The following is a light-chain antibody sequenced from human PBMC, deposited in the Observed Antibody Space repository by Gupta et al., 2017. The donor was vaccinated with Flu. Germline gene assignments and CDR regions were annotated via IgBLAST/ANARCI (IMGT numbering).Light chain of an antibody. CDR2: GAY. Sequence: PGERVTLSCRASQSVSSSYLTWEQQKPGQAPRLLIYGAYTMATSIPARFSGSGSGTDFTLTSSGPEHEDFAGYDDWEDCNKPLGQGTQVEIK. J-gene: IGKJ1*01. CDR3: WEDCNKP. V-gene: IGKV3D-7*01. CDR1: QSVSSSY.